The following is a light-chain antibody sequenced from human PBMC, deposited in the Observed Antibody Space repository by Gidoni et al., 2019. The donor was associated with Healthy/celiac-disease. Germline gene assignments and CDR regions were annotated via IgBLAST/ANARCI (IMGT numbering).Light chain of an antibody. V-gene: IGKV2-28*01. CDR2: LGS. Sequence: DIVMTQSPLSLPVTPGEPASISCRSSQSLLHSNGYNYLDWYLQKPGQSPQLLIYLGSNRASGVPDRFSGSGSGTDFTLKISRVEAEDVGVYYCMQALQTLPTFXXXTKVEIK. CDR3: MQALQTLPT. CDR1: QSLLHSNGYNY. J-gene: IGKJ1*01.